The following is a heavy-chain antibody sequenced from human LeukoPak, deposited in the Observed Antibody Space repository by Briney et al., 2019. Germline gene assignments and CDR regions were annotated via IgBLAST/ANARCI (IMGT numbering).Heavy chain of an antibody. Sequence: GGSLRLSCAASGFIFRTFAMYWVRQAPGKGLEWVSSISSSSNYIHYADSLKGRFTISRDNAKNSLYLQVNSLRAEDTAVYYCARGRGDCSGGSCPFTTYMDVWGKGTTVTVSS. CDR1: GFIFRTFA. CDR3: ARGRGDCSGGSCPFTTYMDV. J-gene: IGHJ6*03. V-gene: IGHV3-21*01. D-gene: IGHD2-15*01. CDR2: ISSSSNYI.